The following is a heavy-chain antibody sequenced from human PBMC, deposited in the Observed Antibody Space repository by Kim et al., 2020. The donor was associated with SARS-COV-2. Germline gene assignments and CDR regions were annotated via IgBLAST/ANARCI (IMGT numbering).Heavy chain of an antibody. CDR3: ASSGYSGYGMGRY. Sequence: EQKVQGRVTMTRDTSTSTVYMELSSLRSEDTAVYYCASSGYSGYGMGRYWGQGTLVTVSS. V-gene: IGHV1-46*01. D-gene: IGHD5-12*01. J-gene: IGHJ4*02.